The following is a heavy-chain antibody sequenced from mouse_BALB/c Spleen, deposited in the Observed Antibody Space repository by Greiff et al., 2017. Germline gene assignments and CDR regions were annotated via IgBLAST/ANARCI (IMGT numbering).Heavy chain of an antibody. CDR2: IYWDDDK. D-gene: IGHD2-3*01. CDR3: ARREGDGYYFDY. Sequence: QVQLKESGPGILQPSQTLSLTCSFSGFSLSTSGMGVSWIRQPSGKGLEWLAHIYWDDDKRYNPSLKSRLTISKDTSRNQVFLKITSVDTADTATYYCARREGDGYYFDYWGQGTTLTVSS. CDR1: GFSLSTSGMG. V-gene: IGHV8-12*01. J-gene: IGHJ2*01.